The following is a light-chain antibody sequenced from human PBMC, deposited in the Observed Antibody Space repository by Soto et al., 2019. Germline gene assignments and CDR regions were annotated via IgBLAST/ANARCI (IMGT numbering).Light chain of an antibody. CDR3: QQYDSWPLT. CDR2: GAS. V-gene: IGKV3-15*01. CDR1: QSVTNRY. Sequence: EKVMTQSPATLSVSPGERATLSCRASQSVTNRYLAWYQQRPGQAPRLLIYGASTRATGIPDRVSGSGSGTEFTLTISSLESEGFAVYYCQQYDSWPLTYGGGSKVESK. J-gene: IGKJ4*01.